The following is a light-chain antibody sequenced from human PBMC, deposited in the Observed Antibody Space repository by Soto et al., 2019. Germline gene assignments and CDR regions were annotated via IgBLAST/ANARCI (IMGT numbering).Light chain of an antibody. CDR3: QSYDGSLNGWV. V-gene: IGLV1-40*01. Sequence: QSALTQPPSVSGAPGQRVTISCTGTSSNIGAVYDVHWYQQLPGTAPKVLIYGNSNRPSGVPDRFSGSKSGTSASLAITGLQAEDEADYYCQSYDGSLNGWVFGGGTKLTVL. J-gene: IGLJ3*02. CDR2: GNS. CDR1: SSNIGAVYD.